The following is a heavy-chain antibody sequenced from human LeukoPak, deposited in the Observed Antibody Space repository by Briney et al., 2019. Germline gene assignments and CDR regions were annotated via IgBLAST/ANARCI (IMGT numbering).Heavy chain of an antibody. CDR2: ISSNGGST. CDR1: GFTFSSYA. CDR3: ASEEGDSSGLDY. V-gene: IGHV3-64*01. D-gene: IGHD3-22*01. J-gene: IGHJ4*02. Sequence: GGSLRLSCAASGFTFSSYAMHWVRQAPGKGLEYVSAISSNGGSTYYANSVKGRFTISRDNSKNTLYLQMSSLRAEDMAVYYRASEEGDSSGLDYWGQGTLVTVSS.